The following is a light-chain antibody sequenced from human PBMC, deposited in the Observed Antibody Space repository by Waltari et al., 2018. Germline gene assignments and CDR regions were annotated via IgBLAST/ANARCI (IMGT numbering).Light chain of an antibody. V-gene: IGKV4-1*01. CDR2: WAS. J-gene: IGKJ1*01. CDR3: QQYYSSLWT. Sequence: DIVMTQSPDSLAVSLGERATINCKSSQIFLYSSNNYNYLAWYQQKPGQPPKLLIYWASTRESGVPDRFSGSGSGTDFTLTISSLQAEDVAVYYCQQYYSSLWTFGQGTKVEIK. CDR1: QIFLYSSNNYNY.